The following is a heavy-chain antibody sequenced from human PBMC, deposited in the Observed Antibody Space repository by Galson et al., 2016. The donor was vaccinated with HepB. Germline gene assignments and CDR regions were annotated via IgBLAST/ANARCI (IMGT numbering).Heavy chain of an antibody. V-gene: IGHV4-61*01. CDR1: GGSVSSRNSY. D-gene: IGHD1-26*01. CDR3: ARDPTYGGSSLNWYFDL. Sequence: SETLSLTCSVSGGSVSSRNSYWNWIRQPPGKGLEWIGYIYYSGNSMYNPSLNSRVTLSIDSSKNQFSLRLSSVTAADTAVYYCARDPTYGGSSLNWYFDLWGRGTLVTVSS. J-gene: IGHJ2*01. CDR2: IYYSGNS.